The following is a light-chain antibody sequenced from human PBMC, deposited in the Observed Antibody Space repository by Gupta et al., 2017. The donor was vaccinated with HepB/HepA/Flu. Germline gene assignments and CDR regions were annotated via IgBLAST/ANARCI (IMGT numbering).Light chain of an antibody. CDR2: DNN. J-gene: IGLJ2*01. V-gene: IGLV1-40*01. CDR1: SSNIGAGSD. Sequence: QSVLTQPPSVSGAPGQRVTISCTGSSSNIGAGSDVHWYQQFPGTAPKLLISDNNNRPSGVPDRFSGSKSGTSASLVITGLQAEDEADEYCQSYDTSLSGSVVFGGGTKLTVL. CDR3: QSYDTSLSGSVV.